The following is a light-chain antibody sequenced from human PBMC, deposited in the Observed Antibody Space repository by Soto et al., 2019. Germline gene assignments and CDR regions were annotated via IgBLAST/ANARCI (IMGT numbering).Light chain of an antibody. CDR2: DVS. CDR3: SSYEDSNTGV. V-gene: IGLV2-8*01. CDR1: SSDVGGYDF. J-gene: IGLJ3*02. Sequence: QSVLTQPPSASGSPGQSVTISCTGTSSDVGGYDFVSWYQHHPGKAPKLMIFDVSKRPSGVPDRFSGSKSGNTASLTVSGRQAEDEADYYCSSYEDSNTGVFGGGTKVTVL.